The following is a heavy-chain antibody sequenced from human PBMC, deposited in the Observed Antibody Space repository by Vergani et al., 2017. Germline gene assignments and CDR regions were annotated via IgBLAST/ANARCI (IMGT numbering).Heavy chain of an antibody. CDR3: ARALGYCSSTRCYRSGYYYYGMDV. D-gene: IGHD2-2*01. V-gene: IGHV4-30-4*08. Sequence: QVQLQESGPGLVKPSQTLSLTCTVSGGSISSGDYYWSWIRQPPGKGLEWIGYIYYSGSTYSNPSLKSRVTISVDTSKNQSSLKLSAVTAADTAVYDWARALGYCSSTRCYRSGYYYYGMDVWGQGTTVTVSS. CDR1: GGSISSGDYY. J-gene: IGHJ6*02. CDR2: IYYSGST.